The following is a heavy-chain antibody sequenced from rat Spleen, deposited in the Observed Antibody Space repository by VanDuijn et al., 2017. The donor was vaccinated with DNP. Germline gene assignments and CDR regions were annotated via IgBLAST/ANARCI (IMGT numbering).Heavy chain of an antibody. J-gene: IGHJ2*01. Sequence: EVQLVESGGGLVQPGRSMKLSCAASGFTFSNYYMAWVRQAPTQGLEWVASISTNGGNSYYRDSVKGRFTISRDNAKSTLYLKMDSLRSEDTATYYCAKPDYWGQGVMVTVSS. CDR1: GFTFSNYY. CDR3: AKPDY. CDR2: ISTNGGNS. V-gene: IGHV5-25*01.